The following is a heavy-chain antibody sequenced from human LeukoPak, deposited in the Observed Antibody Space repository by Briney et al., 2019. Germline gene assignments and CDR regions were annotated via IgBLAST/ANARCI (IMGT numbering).Heavy chain of an antibody. CDR3: ARSLVVRGVAHYYYYGMDV. CDR2: ISSSSSTI. V-gene: IGHV3-48*04. CDR1: GFTFSSYS. D-gene: IGHD3-10*01. J-gene: IGHJ6*02. Sequence: GGSLRLSCAASGFTFSSYSMTWVRQAPGRGLEWVSYISSSSSTIYYADSVKGRFTISRDNAKNSLYLQMNSLRAEDTAVYYCARSLVVRGVAHYYYYGMDVWGQGTTVTVSS.